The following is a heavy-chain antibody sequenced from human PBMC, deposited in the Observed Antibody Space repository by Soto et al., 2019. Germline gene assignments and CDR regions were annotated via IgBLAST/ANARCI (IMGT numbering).Heavy chain of an antibody. CDR2: ISYDGSNK. CDR1: GFTFSSYG. Sequence: GGSLRLSCAASGFTFSSYGMHWVRQAPGKGLEWVAVISYDGSNKYYADSVKGRFTISRDNSKNTLYLQMNSLRAEDTAVYYCATRPGYWGQGTLVTVSS. V-gene: IGHV3-30*03. J-gene: IGHJ4*02. CDR3: ATRPGY.